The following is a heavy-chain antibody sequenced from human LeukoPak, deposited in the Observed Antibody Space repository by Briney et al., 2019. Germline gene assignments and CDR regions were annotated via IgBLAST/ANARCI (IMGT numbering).Heavy chain of an antibody. CDR2: ISYDGSNK. D-gene: IGHD4-17*01. CDR3: ARGDFLDSLHGEVYY. Sequence: GGSLRLSCAASGFTFSSYAMHWVRQAPGKGLEWVAVISYDGSNKYYADSVKGRFTISRDNSKNTLYLQMNSLRAEDTAVYYCARGDFLDSLHGEVYYWGQGTLVTVSS. V-gene: IGHV3-30-3*01. J-gene: IGHJ4*02. CDR1: GFTFSSYA.